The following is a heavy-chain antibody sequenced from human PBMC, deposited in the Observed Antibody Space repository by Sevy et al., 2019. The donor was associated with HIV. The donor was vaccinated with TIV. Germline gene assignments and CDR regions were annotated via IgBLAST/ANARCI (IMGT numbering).Heavy chain of an antibody. CDR3: ATHAGIVAAGSVFDY. CDR1: GFTFSDHY. D-gene: IGHD6-13*01. CDR2: TRNKADGYTT. Sequence: GGSLRLSCVASGFTFSDHYMEWVRQAPGKGLEWVGRTRNKADGYTTEYAASVKGRFTISRDDSKNSLYVQMNSLKTEDTAVYYCATHAGIVAAGSVFDYWVQGTLVTVSS. J-gene: IGHJ4*02. V-gene: IGHV3-72*01.